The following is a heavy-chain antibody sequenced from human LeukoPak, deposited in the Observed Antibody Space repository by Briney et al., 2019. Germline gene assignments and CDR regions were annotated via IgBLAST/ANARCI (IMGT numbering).Heavy chain of an antibody. CDR1: GFIFSSYA. J-gene: IGHJ6*02. V-gene: IGHV3-23*01. CDR2: GGSGGST. CDR3: VRVSISRLVADLLYDV. D-gene: IGHD3-3*01. Sequence: GGSLRLSCAASGFIFSSYAISWVRQPPGKGLEWVSYGGSGGSTYYADSVMGRFTVSRDNSKSRLYLQMSSLRAEDTAVYYCVRVSISRLVADLLYDVWGQGTTVLVSS.